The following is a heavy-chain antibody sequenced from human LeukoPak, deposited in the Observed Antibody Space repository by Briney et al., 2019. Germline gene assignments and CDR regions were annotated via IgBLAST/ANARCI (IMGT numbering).Heavy chain of an antibody. J-gene: IGHJ3*02. CDR3: ARVQSSWGGRYFDWLPAFDI. CDR1: GVYFSGYF. Sequence: PSETPSLTRAVYGVYFSGYFWSWIRQTPGTGPEWIGEINHGGNTNNHPSLKRRLTISVDTSKNHYCLKMNSVSAADTAIYYCARVQSSWGGRYFDWLPAFDIWGQGAVVTVSS. CDR2: INHGGNT. D-gene: IGHD3-9*01. V-gene: IGHV4-34*10.